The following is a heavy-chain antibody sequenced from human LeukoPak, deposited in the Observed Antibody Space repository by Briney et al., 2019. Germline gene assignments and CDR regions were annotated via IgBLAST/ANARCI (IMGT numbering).Heavy chain of an antibody. CDR1: GFTFSSHG. J-gene: IGHJ6*02. Sequence: PGGSLRLSCAASGFTFSSHGMHWVRQAPGKGLEWVAVVSYDGSEKYYVDSVKDGFTISRDNSKNTLYLQMNSLRIEDTAVYYCAKDRAGASGPSYGSDVWGQGTTVTVSS. CDR2: VSYDGSEK. CDR3: AKDRAGASGPSYGSDV. D-gene: IGHD1-26*01. V-gene: IGHV3-30*18.